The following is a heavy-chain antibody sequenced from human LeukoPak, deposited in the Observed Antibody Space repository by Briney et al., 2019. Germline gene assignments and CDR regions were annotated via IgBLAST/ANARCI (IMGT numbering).Heavy chain of an antibody. V-gene: IGHV4-38-2*02. D-gene: IGHD5-12*01. CDR1: GYSISSGYY. CDR2: IGEST. Sequence: SETLSLTCTVSGYSISSGYYWGWVRQPPGKGLEWIGNIGESTYHNPSLKGRVTISVDTSKNPFSLRLSSVTAADTAVYYCARQPRIMTTNSFYFDYWGQGALVTVAS. CDR3: ARQPRIMTTNSFYFDY. J-gene: IGHJ4*02.